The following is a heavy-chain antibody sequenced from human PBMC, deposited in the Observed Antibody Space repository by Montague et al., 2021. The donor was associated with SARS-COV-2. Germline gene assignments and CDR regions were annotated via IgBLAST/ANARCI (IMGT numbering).Heavy chain of an antibody. D-gene: IGHD4-23*01. V-gene: IGHV2-70*11. CDR3: ARELGTVVTLDY. CDR2: IDWDDDK. Sequence: PALVKPTQTLTLTCTFSGFSLSTSGMCVSWIRQPPGKALEWLARIDWDDDKYYSTSLKTRLTISKDTSKNQVVLTMTNMDPVDTATYYRARELGTVVTLDYWGQGTLVTVSS. CDR1: GFSLSTSGMC. J-gene: IGHJ4*02.